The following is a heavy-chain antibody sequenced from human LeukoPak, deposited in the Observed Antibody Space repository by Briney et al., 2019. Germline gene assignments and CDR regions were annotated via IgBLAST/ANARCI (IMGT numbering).Heavy chain of an antibody. D-gene: IGHD1-26*01. V-gene: IGHV1-69*13. CDR1: GGTFSSYA. CDR2: IIPIFGTA. J-gene: IGHJ3*02. Sequence: SVKVSCKASGGTFSSYAISWVRQAPGQGLEWMGGIIPIFGTANYAQKFQGRVTITADESTSTAYMELSGLRSEDTAVYYCARAGRIVGALRAADAFDIWGQGTMVTVSS. CDR3: ARAGRIVGALRAADAFDI.